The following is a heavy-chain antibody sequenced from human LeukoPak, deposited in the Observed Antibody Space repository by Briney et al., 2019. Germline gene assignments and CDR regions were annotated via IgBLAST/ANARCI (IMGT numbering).Heavy chain of an antibody. CDR2: IYYSGST. D-gene: IGHD6-6*01. CDR3: ARHLDYDIAARPGGWFDP. CDR1: GGSISSGDYY. V-gene: IGHV4-39*01. Sequence: PSETLSLTCTVSGGSISSGDYYWSWIRQPPGKGLEWIGSIYYSGSTYYNPSLKSRVTISVDTSKNQFSLKLSSLTAADTAVYSCARHLDYDIAARPGGWFDPWGQGTLVTVSS. J-gene: IGHJ5*02.